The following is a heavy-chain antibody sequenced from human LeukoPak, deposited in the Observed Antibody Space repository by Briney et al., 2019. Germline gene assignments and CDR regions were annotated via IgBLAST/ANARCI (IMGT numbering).Heavy chain of an antibody. V-gene: IGHV1-69*13. Sequence: GASGKVSCKAAGGTFSSYAISWVRQAPAQGLEWMGGIIPIFGTANYAQKFQGRVTITADESTSTAYMELSSLRSEDTAVYYCFLIVVVPAAISYWGQGTLVTVSS. J-gene: IGHJ4*02. D-gene: IGHD2-2*01. CDR2: IIPIFGTA. CDR3: FLIVVVPAAISY. CDR1: GGTFSSYA.